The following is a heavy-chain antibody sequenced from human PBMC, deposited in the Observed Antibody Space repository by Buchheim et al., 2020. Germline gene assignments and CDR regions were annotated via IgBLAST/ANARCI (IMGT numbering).Heavy chain of an antibody. Sequence: EVQLLASGGGFVQAGGSLRLSCAASGFTFSKSAMSWVRQAPGKGLEWVSAISEDGGRTYYAASVEGRFTISRDNSKNTLYLQMNSLGAEDTAIYYCVKEALGYSYADYWGQGTL. J-gene: IGHJ4*02. D-gene: IGHD5-18*01. CDR1: GFTFSKSA. CDR3: VKEALGYSYADY. V-gene: IGHV3-23*01. CDR2: ISEDGGRT.